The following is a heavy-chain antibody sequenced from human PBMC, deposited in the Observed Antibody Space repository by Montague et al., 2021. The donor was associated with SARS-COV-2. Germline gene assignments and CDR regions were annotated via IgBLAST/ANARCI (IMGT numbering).Heavy chain of an antibody. D-gene: IGHD3-10*01. J-gene: IGHJ6*02. Sequence: SLRLSCAASGFTVTDTYMTWVRQPPGKGLEWVSVFYAGGDTYYADPVRGRFTIFRDSSNLYLQMNNLRAEDTAVYYCARDKFYYNSASHAMDLWGQGTTVTVSS. CDR3: ARDKFYYNSASHAMDL. CDR1: GFTVTDTY. V-gene: IGHV3-53*01. CDR2: FYAGGDT.